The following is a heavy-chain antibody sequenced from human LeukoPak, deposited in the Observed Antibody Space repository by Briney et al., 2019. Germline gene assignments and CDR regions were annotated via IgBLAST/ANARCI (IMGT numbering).Heavy chain of an antibody. CDR1: GGSVSSGSSY. D-gene: IGHD3-3*01. CDR2: IYYSGNT. V-gene: IGHV4-61*01. CDR3: ARTSLRDFTFDY. Sequence: SETLSLTCTVSGGSVSSGSSYWSWIRQPPGKGLDLIGYIYYSGNTNYNSSLKSRVTISVDTSRNQFSLRLTYVTAADTAVYYCARTSLRDFTFDYWGQGTLVTVSS. J-gene: IGHJ4*02.